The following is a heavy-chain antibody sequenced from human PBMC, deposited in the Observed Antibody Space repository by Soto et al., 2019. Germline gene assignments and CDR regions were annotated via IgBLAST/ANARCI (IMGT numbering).Heavy chain of an antibody. J-gene: IGHJ2*01. CDR2: ISAYNGNT. Sequence: QVQLVQSGAEVKKPGASVKVSCKASGYTFTSYGISWERQAPGQGLEGMGWISAYNGNTNYAQKLQGRVTMTTDTSTSTAYMELRSLRSDDTAVYYCAREVFPVGEFCYFDLWGRGTLVTVSS. D-gene: IGHD3-10*01. CDR1: GYTFTSYG. CDR3: AREVFPVGEFCYFDL. V-gene: IGHV1-18*01.